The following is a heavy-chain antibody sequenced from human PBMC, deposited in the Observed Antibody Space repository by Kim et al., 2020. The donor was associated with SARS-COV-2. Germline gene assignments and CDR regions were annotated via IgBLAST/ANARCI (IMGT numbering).Heavy chain of an antibody. V-gene: IGHV5-51*01. D-gene: IGHD3-10*01. CDR2: IYPGDSDT. CDR3: ARTMVRGAAPLTFDP. J-gene: IGHJ5*02. CDR1: GYSFTSYW. Sequence: GASLKISCKGSGYSFTSYWIGWVRQMPGKGLEWMGIIYPGDSDTRYSPSFQGQVTISADKSISTAYLQWSSLKASDTAMYYCARTMVRGAAPLTFDPWGQGTLVTVSS.